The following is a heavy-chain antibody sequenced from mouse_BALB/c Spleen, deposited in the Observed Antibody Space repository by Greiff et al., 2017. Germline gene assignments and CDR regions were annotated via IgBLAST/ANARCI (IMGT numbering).Heavy chain of an antibody. J-gene: IGHJ4*01. CDR1: GYSFTDYI. Sequence: EVQLQQTGPELVKPGASVKISCKASGYSFTDYIMLWVKQSHGKSLEWIGNINPYYGSTSYNLKFKGKATLTVDKSSSTAYMQLNSLTSEDSAVYYCARGEAMDGNYYYYAMDYWGQGTSVTVSS. CDR3: ARGEAMDGNYYYYAMDY. D-gene: IGHD2-1*01. CDR2: INPYYGST. V-gene: IGHV1-39*01.